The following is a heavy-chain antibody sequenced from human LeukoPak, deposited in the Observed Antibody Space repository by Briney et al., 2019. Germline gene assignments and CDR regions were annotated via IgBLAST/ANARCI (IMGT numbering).Heavy chain of an antibody. CDR1: GGSISSGGYY. V-gene: IGHV4-31*03. J-gene: IGHJ4*02. CDR2: IYYSGST. D-gene: IGHD3-10*01. CDR3: SRGTYYYGSGSYYNLDY. Sequence: SETLSLTCTVAGGSISSGGYYWSWIRQHPGKGLEWIGYIYYSGSTYYNPSLKSRVTISVDTSKNQLSLKLSSVAAADMGLYYCSRGTYYYGSGSYYNLDYWGQGTLVTVSS.